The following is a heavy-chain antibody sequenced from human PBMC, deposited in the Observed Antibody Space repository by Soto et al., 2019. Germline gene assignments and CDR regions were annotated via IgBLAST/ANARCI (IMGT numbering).Heavy chain of an antibody. Sequence: SETLSLTCTVSGGSICSYDWSWIRQPPGKGLEWIGYIYYSGSTNYNPSLKSRVTISVDTSKNQFSLKLSSVTAADTAVYYCARDIGIAAAGTFWFDPWGQGTLLTVSS. V-gene: IGHV4-59*01. CDR2: IYYSGST. D-gene: IGHD6-13*01. CDR3: ARDIGIAAAGTFWFDP. J-gene: IGHJ5*02. CDR1: GGSICSYD.